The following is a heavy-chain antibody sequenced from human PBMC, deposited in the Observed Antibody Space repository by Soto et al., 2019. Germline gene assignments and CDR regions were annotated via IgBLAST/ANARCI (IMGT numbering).Heavy chain of an antibody. V-gene: IGHV3-30*18. CDR1: WFNLRNLG. J-gene: IGHJ4*02. CDR3: AKDLSYYDSSGYRDY. CDR2: ISYDGSNK. D-gene: IGHD3-22*01. Sequence: PWGAPRLPFAAPWFNLRNLGIPRVRPAPSKGLEWVAVISYDGSNKYYADSVKGRFTISRDNSKNTLYLQMNSLRAEDTAVYYCAKDLSYYDSSGYRDYWGQGTLVTVSS.